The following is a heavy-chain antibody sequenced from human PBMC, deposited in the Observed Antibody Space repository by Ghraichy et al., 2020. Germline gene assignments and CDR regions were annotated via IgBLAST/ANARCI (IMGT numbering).Heavy chain of an antibody. J-gene: IGHJ4*02. CDR3: ARTRREQHFDY. CDR2: IYYSGST. CDR1: GGSISSSSYY. D-gene: IGHD6-13*01. V-gene: IGHV4-39*01. Sequence: SETLSLTCTVSGGSISSSSYYWGWIRQPPGKGLEWIGSIYYSGSTYYNPSLKSRVTISVDTSKNQFSLKLSSVTAADTAVYYCARTRREQHFDYWGQGTLVTVSS.